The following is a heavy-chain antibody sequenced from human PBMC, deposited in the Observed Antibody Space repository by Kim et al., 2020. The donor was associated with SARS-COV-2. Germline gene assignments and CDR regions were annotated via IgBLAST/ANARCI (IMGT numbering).Heavy chain of an antibody. CDR2: IYYSGST. D-gene: IGHD2-15*01. CDR3: ARAEGYCSGGSCYSSFIWFDP. CDR1: GGSISSGGYY. Sequence: SETLSLTCTVSGGSISSGGYYWSWIRQHPGKGLEWIGYIYYSGSTYYNPSLKSRVTISVDTSKNQFSLKLSSVTAADTAVYYCARAEGYCSGGSCYSSFIWFDPWGQGTLVTVSS. V-gene: IGHV4-31*03. J-gene: IGHJ5*02.